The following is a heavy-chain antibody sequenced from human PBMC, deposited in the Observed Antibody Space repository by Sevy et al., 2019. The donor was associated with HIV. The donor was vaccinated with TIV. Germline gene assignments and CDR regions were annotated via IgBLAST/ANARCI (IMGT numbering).Heavy chain of an antibody. CDR3: ARGVGYYYGSGSYDNWFDP. Sequence: SETLSLTCAVSGGSISSGGYPWSWIRQPPGKGLEWIGYIYHSGSTYYNPSLKSRVTISVDRSKNQFSLKLSSVTAADTAVYYCARGVGYYYGSGSYDNWFDPWGQGTLVTVSS. CDR1: GGSISSGGYP. J-gene: IGHJ5*02. D-gene: IGHD3-10*01. CDR2: IYHSGST. V-gene: IGHV4-30-2*01.